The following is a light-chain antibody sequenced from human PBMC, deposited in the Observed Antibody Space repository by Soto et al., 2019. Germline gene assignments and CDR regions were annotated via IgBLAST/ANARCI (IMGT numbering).Light chain of an antibody. CDR3: QQYYSTSWT. CDR1: QSVLYSSNNKNY. J-gene: IGKJ1*01. Sequence: DIVMTQSPDSLAVSLGERATINCESSQSVLYSSNNKNYLAWYQQKPGQPPKLLIYWASTRESGVPDRFSGSGSGTDFPLTISSLQAEDVAVYYCQQYYSTSWTFGQGTKVEIK. CDR2: WAS. V-gene: IGKV4-1*01.